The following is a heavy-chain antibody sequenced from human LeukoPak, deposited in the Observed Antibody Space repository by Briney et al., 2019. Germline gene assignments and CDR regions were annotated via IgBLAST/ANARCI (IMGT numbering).Heavy chain of an antibody. CDR2: LSAYNGNT. D-gene: IGHD6-19*01. J-gene: IGHJ4*02. CDR3: ARRAVAGG. V-gene: IGHV1-18*01. Sequence: ASVKVSCKASGYTFTNYAINWVRQAPGQGLEWMGWLSAYNGNTNYAQKVQGRVTMTTDTSTSTAYMELRSLRSEDTAVYYCARRAVAGGWGQGTLVTVSS. CDR1: GYTFTNYA.